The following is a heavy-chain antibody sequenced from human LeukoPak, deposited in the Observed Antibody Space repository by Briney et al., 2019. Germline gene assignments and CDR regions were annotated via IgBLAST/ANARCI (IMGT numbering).Heavy chain of an antibody. V-gene: IGHV4-59*08. Sequence: PSETLSLTCTVSGGSISGYFWSWIRQPPGMGLEWIGYISYSGSANYNPSLKSRVTISVDTSRNQFSLKMTSVTAADTAVYFCARRNYGDYDHYFHYWGQGTLVTVSS. CDR2: ISYSGSA. CDR1: GGSISGYF. D-gene: IGHD4-17*01. J-gene: IGHJ4*02. CDR3: ARRNYGDYDHYFHY.